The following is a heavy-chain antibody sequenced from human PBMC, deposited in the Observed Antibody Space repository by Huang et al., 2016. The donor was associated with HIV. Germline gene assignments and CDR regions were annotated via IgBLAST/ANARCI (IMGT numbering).Heavy chain of an antibody. J-gene: IGHJ4*02. V-gene: IGHV4-34*01. Sequence: QVQLQQWGAGLLKPSETLSLTCAVYGWSFSGYYWNWVRQPPGKGMEWIGEINHRGSTNYGLSLKSRLTISADTSKNQFSLKLSSVTAADTAVYYCARGKRFLAYWGQGTLVTVSS. CDR2: INHRGST. D-gene: IGHD3-3*01. CDR3: ARGKRFLAY. CDR1: GWSFSGYY.